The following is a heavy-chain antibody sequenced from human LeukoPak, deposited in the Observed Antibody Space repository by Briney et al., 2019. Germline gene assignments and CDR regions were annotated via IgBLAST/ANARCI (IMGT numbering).Heavy chain of an antibody. J-gene: IGHJ5*02. CDR1: GESISGYY. CDR3: ARHVGGGGVLRFDP. V-gene: IGHV4-59*08. CDR2: IYYSGST. Sequence: PSETLSLTCTVSGESISGYYWSWVRQPPGKGLEWIGYIYYSGSTNYNPSLKSRVTILVDTSKNQFSLKLTSVTAADTAVYYCARHVGGGGVLRFDPWGQGTLVTVSS. D-gene: IGHD3-3*01.